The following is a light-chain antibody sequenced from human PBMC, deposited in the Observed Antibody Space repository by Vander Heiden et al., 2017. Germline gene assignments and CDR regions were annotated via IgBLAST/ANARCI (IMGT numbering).Light chain of an antibody. CDR3: QQYYATPHT. CDR2: WAS. V-gene: IGKV4-1*01. Sequence: DFVMTQSPASLAVSLGEKATINCKSSQSVLYASNNKNYLAWYQQKPGQPPQLLIYWASTRESGVPDRVSGSGSATDFTLTISSLQAEDVAVYYCQQYYATPHTFGQGTKLEIK. J-gene: IGKJ2*01. CDR1: QSVLYASNNKNY.